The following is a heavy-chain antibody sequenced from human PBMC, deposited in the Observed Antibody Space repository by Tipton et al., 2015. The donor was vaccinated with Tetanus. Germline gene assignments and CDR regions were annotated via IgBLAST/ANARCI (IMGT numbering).Heavy chain of an antibody. D-gene: IGHD2-8*01. V-gene: IGHV5-51*01. Sequence: QLVQSGGEVKKPGESLKISCKGSGYIFNNYWIGWVRQKPGKGLEWMGIIYPGDSETRYSPSFQGQVTISVDKSINNAYLQWSSLKAGDASMFYCARAHCTDGVCNFDFWGQGALVTLAS. J-gene: IGHJ4*02. CDR3: ARAHCTDGVCNFDF. CDR2: IYPGDSET. CDR1: GYIFNNYW.